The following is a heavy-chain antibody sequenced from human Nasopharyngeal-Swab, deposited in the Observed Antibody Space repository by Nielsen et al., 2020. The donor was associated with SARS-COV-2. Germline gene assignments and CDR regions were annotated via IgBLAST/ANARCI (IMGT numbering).Heavy chain of an antibody. CDR2: IYYSGST. V-gene: IGHV4-39*01. J-gene: IGHJ6*03. CDR1: GGSISSSSYY. Sequence: SETLSLTCTVSGGSISSSSYYWGWIRQPPGKGLEWIGRIYYSGSTYYNPSLKSRVTISVDTSKNQFSLKLSSVTAADTAVYYCARRVVAGTGTPYYYYYYYVDVWGKGTTVTVSS. D-gene: IGHD6-19*01. CDR3: ARRVVAGTGTPYYYYYYYVDV.